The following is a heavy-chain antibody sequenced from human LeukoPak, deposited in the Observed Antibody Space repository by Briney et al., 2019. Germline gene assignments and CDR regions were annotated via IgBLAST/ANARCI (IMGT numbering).Heavy chain of an antibody. CDR2: INHSGST. J-gene: IGHJ6*03. D-gene: IGHD6-13*01. CDR3: ARGLEQQLANYYYYYMDV. V-gene: IGHV4-39*07. CDR1: GGSISSSSYY. Sequence: SETLSLTCTVSGGSISSSSYYWGWIRQPPGKGLEWIGEINHSGSTNYNPSLKSRVTISVDTSKNQFSLKLSSVTAADTAVYYCARGLEQQLANYYYYYMDVWGKGTTVTVSS.